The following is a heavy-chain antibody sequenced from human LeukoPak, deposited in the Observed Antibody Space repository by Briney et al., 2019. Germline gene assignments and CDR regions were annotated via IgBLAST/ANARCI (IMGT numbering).Heavy chain of an antibody. Sequence: GGSLRLSCAASGFTFGSFSMTWVRQAPGKGLEWVSSISSSGTYIYYADSVKGRFTISRDNAKNSLYLQVNSLRAEDTAVYYCARDPGRSGGSCYSDYWGQGTLVTVSS. CDR3: ARDPGRSGGSCYSDY. V-gene: IGHV3-21*01. J-gene: IGHJ4*02. D-gene: IGHD2-15*01. CDR2: ISSSGTYI. CDR1: GFTFGSFS.